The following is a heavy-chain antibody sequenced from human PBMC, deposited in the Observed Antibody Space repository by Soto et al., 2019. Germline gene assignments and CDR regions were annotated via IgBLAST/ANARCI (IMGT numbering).Heavy chain of an antibody. V-gene: IGHV4-39*01. J-gene: IGHJ5*02. CDR3: ARHGREYYSRSGSYYTGREKYNWFDP. Sequence: SETLSLTCTVSGGSISSRNYYWGWLRQPPGKGLEWIGTIHYGGTTYYNPSLKSRVTMSVDTSKNQFSLRLNSVTAADTAVYHCARHGREYYSRSGSYYTGREKYNWFDPWGQGILVTVSS. D-gene: IGHD3-10*01. CDR2: IHYGGTT. CDR1: GGSISSRNYY.